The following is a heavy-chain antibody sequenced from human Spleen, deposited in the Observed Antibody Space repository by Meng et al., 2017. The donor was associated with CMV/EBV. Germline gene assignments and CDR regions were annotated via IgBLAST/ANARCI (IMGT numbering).Heavy chain of an antibody. J-gene: IGHJ3*02. D-gene: IGHD2-2*01. Sequence: LRLSCTVSGYSISSGYYWGWIRQPPGKGLEWIGEINHSGSTNYNPSLKSRVTISVDTSKNQFSLKLSSVTAADTAVYYCARGPGIVVAGDAFDIWGQGTMVTVSS. V-gene: IGHV4-38-2*02. CDR1: GYSISSGYY. CDR2: INHSGST. CDR3: ARGPGIVVAGDAFDI.